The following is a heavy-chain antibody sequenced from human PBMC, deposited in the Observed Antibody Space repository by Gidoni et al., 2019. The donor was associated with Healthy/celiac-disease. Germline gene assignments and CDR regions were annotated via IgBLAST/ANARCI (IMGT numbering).Heavy chain of an antibody. CDR2: ISSSSSYI. V-gene: IGHV3-21*01. CDR3: ARDPQTMITFGGVIAPGWFDP. J-gene: IGHJ5*02. CDR1: GFTFSSYS. Sequence: EVQLVESGGGLVKPGGSLRLSCAASGFTFSSYSMNWVRQAPGKGLEWVSSISSSSSYIYYADSVKGRFTISRDNAKNSLYLKMNSLRAEDTAVYYCARDPQTMITFGGVIAPGWFDPWGQGTLVTVSS. D-gene: IGHD3-16*02.